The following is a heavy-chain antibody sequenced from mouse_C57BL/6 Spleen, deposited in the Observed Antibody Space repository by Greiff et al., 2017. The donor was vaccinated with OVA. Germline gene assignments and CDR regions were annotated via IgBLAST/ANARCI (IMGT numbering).Heavy chain of an antibody. J-gene: IGHJ2*01. CDR3: ARWKVVGPYYFDY. CDR1: GYAFSSSW. CDR2: IYPGDGDT. D-gene: IGHD1-1*01. Sequence: LQESGPELVKPGASVKISCKASGYAFSSSWMNWVKQRPGKGLEWIGRIYPGDGDTNYNGKFKGKATLTADKSSSTAYMQLSSLTSEDSAVYFCARWKVVGPYYFDYWGQGTTLTVSS. V-gene: IGHV1-82*01.